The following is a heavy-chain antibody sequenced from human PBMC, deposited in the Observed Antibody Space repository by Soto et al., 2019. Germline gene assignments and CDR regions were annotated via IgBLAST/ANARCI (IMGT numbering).Heavy chain of an antibody. V-gene: IGHV5-51*01. Sequence: PGESLKISCKGSGYSFTDYWIGWVRQMPGTVLEWMGIIYPGDSDTRYSPSFQGQVTISADKSISTAYLQWSSLKASDTAMYYCARLVGATTSGFDYWGQGXLVTVYS. D-gene: IGHD1-26*01. CDR3: ARLVGATTSGFDY. CDR1: GYSFTDYW. CDR2: IYPGDSDT. J-gene: IGHJ4*02.